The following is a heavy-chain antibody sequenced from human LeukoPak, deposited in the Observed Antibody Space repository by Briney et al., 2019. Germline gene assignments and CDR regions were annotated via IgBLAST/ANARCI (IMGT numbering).Heavy chain of an antibody. CDR3: ARGAGNFDY. J-gene: IGHJ4*02. V-gene: IGHV4-59*01. D-gene: IGHD6-19*01. CDR2: IYYSGST. Sequence: PSETLSLTCTVSGGSISSYFWSWIRQPPGKGLEWIGYIYYSGSTNYNPSLKSRVTISVDTSKNQFSLRLSSVTAADTAVYYCARGAGNFDYWGRGTLVTVSS. CDR1: GGSISSYF.